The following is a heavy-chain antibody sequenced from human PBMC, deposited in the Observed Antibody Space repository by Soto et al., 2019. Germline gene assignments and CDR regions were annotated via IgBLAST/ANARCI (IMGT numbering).Heavy chain of an antibody. J-gene: IGHJ4*02. CDR2: IGARGFPI. Sequence: EVQLVESGGGVMQPGGSLRLSCVASGLDSGVYPMNWVRQAPGKGLEWVSYIGARGFPIYYADSVRGRFAMSRDNAHNSVYLQMDSLRAEDTAQYFCATEPFDYWGRGALVTVSS. CDR3: ATEPFDY. V-gene: IGHV3-48*04. CDR1: GLDSGVYP.